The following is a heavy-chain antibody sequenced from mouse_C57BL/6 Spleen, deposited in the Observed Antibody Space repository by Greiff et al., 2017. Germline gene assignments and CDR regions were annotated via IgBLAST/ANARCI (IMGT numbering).Heavy chain of an antibody. D-gene: IGHD2-1*01. CDR1: GYSFTGYY. J-gene: IGHJ1*03. CDR2: INPSTGGT. CDR3: ARNRNGNWYFNV. Sequence: VQLQQSGPELVKPGASVKISCKASGYSFTGYYMNWVKQSPEKSLEWIGEINPSTGGTTYNQKFKAKATLTVVKSSSTAYMQLKSLTSENSAVYYCARNRNGNWYFNVWGTGTTVTVSS. V-gene: IGHV1-42*01.